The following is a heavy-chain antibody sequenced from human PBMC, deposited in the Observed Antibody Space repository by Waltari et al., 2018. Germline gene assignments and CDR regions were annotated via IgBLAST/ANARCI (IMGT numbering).Heavy chain of an antibody. Sequence: QVQLQESGPGLVKPSETLPLTCTVSGGSISSHYWSWIRQPPGKGLEWIGYIYYSGSTNYNPSLKSRVTISVDTSKNQFSLKLSSVTAADTAMYYCARRTQSGSYFDYWGQGTLVTVSS. V-gene: IGHV4-59*11. CDR1: GGSISSHY. D-gene: IGHD5-12*01. CDR3: ARRTQSGSYFDY. J-gene: IGHJ4*02. CDR2: IYYSGST.